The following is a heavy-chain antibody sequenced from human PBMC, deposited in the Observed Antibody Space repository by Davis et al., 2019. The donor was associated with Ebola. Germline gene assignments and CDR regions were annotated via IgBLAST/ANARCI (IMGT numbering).Heavy chain of an antibody. D-gene: IGHD2-15*01. J-gene: IGHJ5*02. CDR2: IYHSGST. Sequence: PSETLSLTCAVSGGSISSSNWWSWVRQPPGKGLEWIGEIYHSGSTNYNPSLKSRVTISVDTSKNQFSLKLSSVTAADTAVYYCARDEGWVARSWFDPWGQGTLVTVSS. V-gene: IGHV4-4*02. CDR1: GGSISSSNW. CDR3: ARDEGWVARSWFDP.